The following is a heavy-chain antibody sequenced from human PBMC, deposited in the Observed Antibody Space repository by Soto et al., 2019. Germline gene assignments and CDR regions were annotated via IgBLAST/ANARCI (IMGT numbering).Heavy chain of an antibody. CDR3: AASAGVIVSPFDY. Sequence: GGSMRLSCAASGFNFSSYAMSWISKDPGKGLEWVSAISGSGGSTYYADSVKGRFTISRDNSKNTLYLQMNSLRAEDTAVYYCAASAGVIVSPFDYWGQGTLVTVSS. CDR1: GFNFSSYA. J-gene: IGHJ4*02. V-gene: IGHV3-23*01. D-gene: IGHD3-16*02. CDR2: ISGSGGST.